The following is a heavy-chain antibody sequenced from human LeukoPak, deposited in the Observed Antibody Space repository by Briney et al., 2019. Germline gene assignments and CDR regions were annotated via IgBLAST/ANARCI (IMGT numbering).Heavy chain of an antibody. V-gene: IGHV4-61*02. CDR1: GGSISSGSYY. Sequence: SGTLSLTCTVSGGSISSGSYYWSWIRQPAGKGLEWIGRIYTSGSTNYNPSLKSRVTISVDTSKNQFSLKLSSVTAADTAVYYCARDSRRDGYNLYAFDIWGQGTMVTVSS. CDR2: IYTSGST. J-gene: IGHJ3*02. D-gene: IGHD5-24*01. CDR3: ARDSRRDGYNLYAFDI.